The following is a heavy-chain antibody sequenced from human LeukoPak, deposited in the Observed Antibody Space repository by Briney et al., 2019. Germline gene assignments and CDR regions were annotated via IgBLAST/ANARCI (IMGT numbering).Heavy chain of an antibody. CDR3: AREDSSENWFDP. D-gene: IGHD3-22*01. J-gene: IGHJ5*02. V-gene: IGHV3-21*01. Sequence: GGSLRLSCAASGFTFSSYSMNWVRQAPGKGLEWVSSISSSSSYIYYADSVKGRFTISRDNAKNSLHLQMNSLRAEDTAVYYCAREDSSENWFDPWGQGTLVTVSS. CDR2: ISSSSSYI. CDR1: GFTFSSYS.